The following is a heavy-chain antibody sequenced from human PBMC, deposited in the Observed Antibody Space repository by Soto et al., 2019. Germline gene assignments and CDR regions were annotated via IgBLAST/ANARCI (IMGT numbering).Heavy chain of an antibody. V-gene: IGHV2-5*02. CDR3: AHSPCSGGTCYLFDY. CDR1: GFSLSTSGVG. D-gene: IGHD2-15*01. CDR2: IYWDGVE. J-gene: IGHJ4*02. Sequence: QITLKESGPTLVKPTQTLTLTCTISGFSLSTSGVGVGWIRQPPGKAPEWLALIYWDGVERYRPSLRSRLAITMDTSKNQVVLTMTRMDPVDTATYYCAHSPCSGGTCYLFDYWGQGALVTVSS.